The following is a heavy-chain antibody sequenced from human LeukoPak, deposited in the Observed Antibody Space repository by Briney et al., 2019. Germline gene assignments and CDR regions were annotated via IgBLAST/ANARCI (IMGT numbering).Heavy chain of an antibody. CDR3: AGGHGSGSPDDY. Sequence: SETLSLTCAVYGGSFSGYYWSWIRQPPGKGLEWIGEINHSGSTNYNPSLKSRVTISVDTSKNQFSLKLSSVTAADTAVYYCAGGHGSGSPDDYWGQGTLVTVSS. CDR1: GGSFSGYY. J-gene: IGHJ4*02. D-gene: IGHD3-10*01. CDR2: INHSGST. V-gene: IGHV4-34*01.